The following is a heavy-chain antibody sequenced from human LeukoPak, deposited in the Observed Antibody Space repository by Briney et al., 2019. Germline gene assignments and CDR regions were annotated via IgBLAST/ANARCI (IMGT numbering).Heavy chain of an antibody. CDR2: ISGSGTST. V-gene: IGHV3-23*01. CDR3: ATHMTTVTTGFDY. Sequence: GGSLRLSCTASGCTFSNYAMSWVRQAPGKGLEWVSVISGSGTSTYYADSVKGRFTISRDNSKNTLYLQMNSLRAEDTAVYYCATHMTTVTTGFDYWGQGTLVTVSS. J-gene: IGHJ4*02. D-gene: IGHD4-17*01. CDR1: GCTFSNYA.